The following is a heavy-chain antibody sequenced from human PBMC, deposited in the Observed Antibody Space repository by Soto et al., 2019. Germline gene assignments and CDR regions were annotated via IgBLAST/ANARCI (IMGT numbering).Heavy chain of an antibody. D-gene: IGHD4-4*01. V-gene: IGHV4-34*01. CDR2: INHSGDT. CDR1: GGSCSDFY. J-gene: IGHJ5*02. Sequence: SETLSLSCAVYGGSCSDFYCNRIRQSPGKGLEWIGEINHSGDTNYNPSLKSRVTISVDTSKNQFSLQLNSVTATDTAVYYCAQRTLTNWFDPWGQGTPVTVSS. CDR3: AQRTLTNWFDP.